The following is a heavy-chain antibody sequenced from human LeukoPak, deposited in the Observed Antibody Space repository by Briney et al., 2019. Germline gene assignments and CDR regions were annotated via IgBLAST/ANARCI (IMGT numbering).Heavy chain of an antibody. CDR3: ARGNGTSLRYFDWLNNRKYYYYGMDV. CDR2: INHSGST. D-gene: IGHD3-9*01. Sequence: SETLSLTCAVYGGSFSGYYWSWIRQPPGKGLEWLGEINHSGSTNYNPSLKSRVTISVDTSKNQFSLKLSSVTAADTAVYYCARGNGTSLRYFDWLNNRKYYYYGMDVWGQGTTVTVSS. CDR1: GGSFSGYY. J-gene: IGHJ6*02. V-gene: IGHV4-34*01.